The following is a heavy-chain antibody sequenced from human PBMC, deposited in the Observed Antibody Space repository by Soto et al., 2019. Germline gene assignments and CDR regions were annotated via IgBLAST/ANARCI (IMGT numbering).Heavy chain of an antibody. Sequence: QVQLQESGPGLVKPSETLSLTCTVSGGSISSYYWSWIRQPAGKGLEWIGRIYTSGSTNYNPSLKSRVTMSGDTSKNQFALKLSSVTAADTAVYYCAREPNCSSTSCYLNWFDPWGQGTLVTVSS. CDR2: IYTSGST. D-gene: IGHD2-2*01. CDR1: GGSISSYY. J-gene: IGHJ5*02. V-gene: IGHV4-4*07. CDR3: AREPNCSSTSCYLNWFDP.